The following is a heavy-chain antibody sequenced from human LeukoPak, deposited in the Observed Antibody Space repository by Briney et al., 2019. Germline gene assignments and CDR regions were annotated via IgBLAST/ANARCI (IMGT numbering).Heavy chain of an antibody. CDR1: GGSISSYY. Sequence: ASETLSLTCTVSGGSISSYYWSWIRQPPGKGLEWIGYIYYSGSTNYNPSLKSRVTISVDTSKNQFSLKLSSVTAADTAVYYCAREVVGVSYYGMDVWGQGTTVTVSS. CDR2: IYYSGST. D-gene: IGHD2-2*01. CDR3: AREVVGVSYYGMDV. J-gene: IGHJ6*02. V-gene: IGHV4-59*01.